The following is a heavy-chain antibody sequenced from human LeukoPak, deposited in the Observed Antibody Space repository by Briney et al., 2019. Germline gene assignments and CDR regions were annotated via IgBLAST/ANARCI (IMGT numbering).Heavy chain of an antibody. CDR3: AREGYDSSGYYYSY. CDR2: IKQDGSEK. D-gene: IGHD3-22*01. CDR1: GFTFSSYW. Sequence: GGSLRLSCAASGFTFSSYWMSWVRQAPGKGLEWVANIKQDGSEKYYVDSVKGRFTISRDNAKSSLYLQMNSLRAEDTAAYYCAREGYDSSGYYYSYWGQGTLVTVSS. V-gene: IGHV3-7*01. J-gene: IGHJ4*02.